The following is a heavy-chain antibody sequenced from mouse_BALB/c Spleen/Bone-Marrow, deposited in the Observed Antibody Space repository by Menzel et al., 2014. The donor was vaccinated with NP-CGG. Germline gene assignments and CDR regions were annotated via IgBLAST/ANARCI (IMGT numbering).Heavy chain of an antibody. J-gene: IGHJ3*01. V-gene: IGHV7-3*02. CDR1: GFTFNDYY. CDR3: ARDIGNYVRFAY. Sequence: EVQLVESGGGLVQPGGSLRLSCAPSGFTFNDYYMSWVRQPPGKALEWLGFIRNKANGYTTEYSASVKGRFTISRDNSQSILYLQMNTLRAEDSATYYCARDIGNYVRFAYWGQGTLVTVSA. D-gene: IGHD2-1*01. CDR2: IRNKANGYTT.